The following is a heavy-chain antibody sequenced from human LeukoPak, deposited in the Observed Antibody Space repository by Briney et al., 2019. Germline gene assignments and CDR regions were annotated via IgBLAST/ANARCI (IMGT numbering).Heavy chain of an antibody. CDR2: ISWDGGST. V-gene: IGHV3-43D*04. J-gene: IGHJ4*02. Sequence: PGGSLRLSCAASGFTFDDYAMHWVRQAPGKGLEWVSLISWDGGSTYYADSVKGRFTISRDNGKNSLYLQMNSLRAEDTALYYCAKDMDYYASGINYWGQGTLVTVSS. CDR3: AKDMDYYASGINY. D-gene: IGHD3-10*01. CDR1: GFTFDDYA.